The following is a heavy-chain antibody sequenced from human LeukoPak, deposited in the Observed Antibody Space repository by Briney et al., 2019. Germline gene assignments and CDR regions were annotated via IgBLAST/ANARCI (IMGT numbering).Heavy chain of an antibody. CDR1: GGSISSYF. D-gene: IGHD3-22*01. V-gene: IGHV4-59*08. J-gene: IGHJ4*02. CDR2: IYYSGST. Sequence: PSETLSLTCTVSGGSISSYFWSWIRQPPGKGLEWIGYIYYSGSTNYNPSLKSRVTISVDTSKNQFSLKLSSVTAADTAVYYCATYDSSGYKLDYWGQGTLVTVSS. CDR3: ATYDSSGYKLDY.